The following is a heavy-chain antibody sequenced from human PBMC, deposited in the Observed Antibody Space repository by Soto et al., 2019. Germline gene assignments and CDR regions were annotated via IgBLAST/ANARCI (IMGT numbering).Heavy chain of an antibody. D-gene: IGHD2-2*01. Sequence: PGGSLRLSCAASGFSFSTYWIHWVRQAPGKGLVWVSRINSDGSKIDYADSVKGRFTISRDNARNTLNLQMNSLTAEDSAIYYCARAGPSASYQSTLDVWGQGTTVTVSS. J-gene: IGHJ6*02. V-gene: IGHV3-74*01. CDR1: GFSFSTYW. CDR3: ARAGPSASYQSTLDV. CDR2: INSDGSKI.